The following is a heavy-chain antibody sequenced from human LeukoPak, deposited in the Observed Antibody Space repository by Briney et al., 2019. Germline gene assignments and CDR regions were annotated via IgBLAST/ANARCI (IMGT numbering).Heavy chain of an antibody. CDR2: IYHSGST. V-gene: IGHV4-30-4*07. CDR3: ARDGTGCSSTSCYYNWSDP. Sequence: SETLSLTCAVSGGSISSGGYSWSWIRQPPGTGLQCIGYIYHSGSTYYNPSLKSRVTISVDTSKNQFSLKLSSVTAADTAVYYCARDGTGCSSTSCYYNWSDPWGQGTLVTVSS. CDR1: GGSISSGGYS. D-gene: IGHD2-2*01. J-gene: IGHJ5*02.